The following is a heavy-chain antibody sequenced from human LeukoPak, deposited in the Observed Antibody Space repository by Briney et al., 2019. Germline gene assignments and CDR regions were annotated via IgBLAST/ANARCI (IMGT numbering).Heavy chain of an antibody. CDR3: AKGPRLVAANTVFDY. V-gene: IGHV3-23*01. CDR1: GFTFSSYA. J-gene: IGHJ4*02. D-gene: IGHD2-15*01. CDR2: ISGSGGST. Sequence: AGGSLRLSCAASGFTFSSYAMSWVRQAPGKGLEWVSSISGSGGSTYYADSVKGRFTISRDNSKNTLHLQMNSLRAADTAVYYCAKGPRLVAANTVFDYWGQGTLVTVSS.